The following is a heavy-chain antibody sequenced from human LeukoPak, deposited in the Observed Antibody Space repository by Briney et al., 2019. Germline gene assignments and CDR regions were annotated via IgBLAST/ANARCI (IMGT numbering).Heavy chain of an antibody. V-gene: IGHV3-21*01. CDR3: ARDGKAVAVAFDI. J-gene: IGHJ3*02. CDR2: ISTTSGNI. CDR1: GFTFSSYS. Sequence: GGSLRLSCAASGFTFSSYSMNGVRQAPGKGLEWVAAISTTSGNIYYADSVKGRFTISRDNAKNSLYLQMNSLRAEDTAVNYCARDGKAVAVAFDIWGQGTMVTVSS. D-gene: IGHD6-19*01.